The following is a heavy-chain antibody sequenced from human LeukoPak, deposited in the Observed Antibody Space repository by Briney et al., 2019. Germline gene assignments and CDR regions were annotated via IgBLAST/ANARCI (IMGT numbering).Heavy chain of an antibody. V-gene: IGHV1-69*05. Sequence: SVKVSCKASGGTFSSYAISWVRQAPGQGLEWMGGIIPIFGTANYAQKFQGRVTITTDESTSTVYMELSSLRSGDTAVYYCARVGGPGGGAFDIWGQGTMVTVSS. CDR2: IIPIFGTA. CDR3: ARVGGPGGGAFDI. J-gene: IGHJ3*02. D-gene: IGHD3-10*01. CDR1: GGTFSSYA.